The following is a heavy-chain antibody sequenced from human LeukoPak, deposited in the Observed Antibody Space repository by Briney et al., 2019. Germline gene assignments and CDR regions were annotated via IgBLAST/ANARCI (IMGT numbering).Heavy chain of an antibody. J-gene: IGHJ4*02. Sequence: GSLRLSCAASGLTFSSHWMHWVRQAPGKGLEWIGEINHSGSTNYNPSLKSRVTISVDTSKNQFSLKLSSVTAADTAVYYCARGGTYYDFWSGYYTYYFDYWAREPWSPSPQ. V-gene: IGHV4-34*01. CDR3: ARGGTYYDFWSGYYTYYFDY. D-gene: IGHD3-3*01. CDR2: INHSGST. CDR1: GLTFSSHW.